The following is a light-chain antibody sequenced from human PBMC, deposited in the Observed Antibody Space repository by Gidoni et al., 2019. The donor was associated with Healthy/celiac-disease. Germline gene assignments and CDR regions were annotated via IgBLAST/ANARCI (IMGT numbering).Light chain of an antibody. J-gene: IGKJ3*01. CDR3: QPGVT. Sequence: EIVVTQSPATLSLSPGERATLSCRASQSVTRNLAWYQQKPGQAPRLLIYDASNRATDIPARFSGSGSGTDFTLTISSLEPEDFAVYYCQPGVTFGPXTKVDIK. V-gene: IGKV3-11*01. CDR2: DAS. CDR1: QSVTRN.